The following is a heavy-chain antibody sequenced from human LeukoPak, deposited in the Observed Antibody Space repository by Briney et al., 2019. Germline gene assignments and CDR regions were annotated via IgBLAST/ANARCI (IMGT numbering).Heavy chain of an antibody. CDR1: GFTFDDYG. CDR2: INWNGGST. V-gene: IGHV3-20*01. Sequence: GGSLRLSCAASGFTFDDYGMSWVRQAPGKGLEWVSGINWNGGSTGYADSVKGRFTISRDNAKNSLYLQMNSLRAEDTALYHCGRYLRKINGGGGDYYFYIDVWGKGTTVTVSS. J-gene: IGHJ6*03. D-gene: IGHD3-10*01. CDR3: GRYLRKINGGGGDYYFYIDV.